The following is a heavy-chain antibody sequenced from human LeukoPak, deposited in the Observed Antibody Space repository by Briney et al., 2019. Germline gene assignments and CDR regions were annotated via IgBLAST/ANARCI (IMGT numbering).Heavy chain of an antibody. CDR1: GFIFSSYG. V-gene: IGHV3-30*18. CDR2: ISYDESNK. J-gene: IGHJ4*02. D-gene: IGHD3-10*01. CDR3: AKDRGSGSYPSPLFDY. Sequence: GGSLRLSCAVSGFIFSSYGMHWVRQAPGKGLEWVAAISYDESNKYYADSVKGRFTISRDNYKNTLYLQMNSLRTEDTAVYYCAKDRGSGSYPSPLFDYWAGEFWSPSPQ.